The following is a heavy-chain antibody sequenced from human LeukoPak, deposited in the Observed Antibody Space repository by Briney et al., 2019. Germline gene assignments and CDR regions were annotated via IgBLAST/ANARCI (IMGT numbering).Heavy chain of an antibody. D-gene: IGHD1-7*01. Sequence: GGSLRLSCAASGFTFNTYWMSWVREAPGKGLEWVANIKEDESEKYYVDSVKGRFTISRDNARNSLYLQMNSLRAEDTAIYFCAREDDWNYEDYWGQGTLVTVSS. CDR1: GFTFNTYW. J-gene: IGHJ4*02. V-gene: IGHV3-7*01. CDR3: AREDDWNYEDY. CDR2: IKEDESEK.